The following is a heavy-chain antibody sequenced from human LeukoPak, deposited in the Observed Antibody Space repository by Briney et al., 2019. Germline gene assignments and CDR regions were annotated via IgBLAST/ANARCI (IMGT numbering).Heavy chain of an antibody. CDR3: ARLPTGFPNWFDP. CDR1: GGSIISSSYN. Sequence: SETLSLTCTVSGGSIISSSYNWGWIRQPPGKGLEWIGTIYYSVTTYYNPSLQSRVTISVDTSKNEFSLKVNSVTAADTAVYYCARLPTGFPNWFDPWGQGTRVTVSS. V-gene: IGHV4-39*01. CDR2: IYYSVTT. J-gene: IGHJ5*02. D-gene: IGHD2-8*02.